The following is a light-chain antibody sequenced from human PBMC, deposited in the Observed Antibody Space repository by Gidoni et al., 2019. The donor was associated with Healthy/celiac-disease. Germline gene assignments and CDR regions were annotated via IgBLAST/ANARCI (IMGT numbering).Light chain of an antibody. J-gene: IGKJ1*01. V-gene: IGKV3-20*01. CDR2: GAS. CDR1: QSVSSSY. CDR3: QQYGSSPWT. Sequence: EIVLTQSPGTLSVSPGERATLSCRASQSVSSSYLAWYQQKPGQAPRLLIYGASSRATGIPDRFSGSGSGTDFTLTISRLDPEDFAVYYCQQYGSSPWTFGQGTKVEIK.